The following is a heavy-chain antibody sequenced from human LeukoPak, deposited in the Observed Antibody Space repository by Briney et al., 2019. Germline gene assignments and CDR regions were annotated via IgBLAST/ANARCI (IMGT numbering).Heavy chain of an antibody. CDR1: VGSFRRYY. CDR3: ARAYYYGSGRAPIVQAASYYMDV. J-gene: IGHJ6*03. D-gene: IGHD3-10*01. V-gene: IGHV4-34*01. Sequence: SVTLSLICAVYVGSFRRYYWSWIRQPPGKGREWIGDINYSGSTNYNPTLKSRVNISVDTSKNQFSLKLSSVTAADTAVYHCARAYYYGSGRAPIVQAASYYMDVWGKGTTVTVSS. CDR2: INYSGST.